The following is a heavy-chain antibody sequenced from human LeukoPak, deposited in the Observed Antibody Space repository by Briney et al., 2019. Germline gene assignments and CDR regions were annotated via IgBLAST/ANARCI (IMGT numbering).Heavy chain of an antibody. Sequence: PSETLSLTCTVSGGSISSSSYHWGWIRQPPGKGLEWIGSIYYSGSTYYSPSLKSRVTISVDTSKNQFSLKLSSVTAADTAVYYCARGRSPYGMDVWGQGTTVTVSS. D-gene: IGHD3-3*01. CDR3: ARGRSPYGMDV. CDR1: GGSISSSSYH. V-gene: IGHV4-39*01. J-gene: IGHJ6*02. CDR2: IYYSGST.